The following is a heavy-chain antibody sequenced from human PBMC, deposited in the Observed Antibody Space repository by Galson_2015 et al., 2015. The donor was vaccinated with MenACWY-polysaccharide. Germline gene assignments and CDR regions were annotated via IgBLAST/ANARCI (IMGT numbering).Heavy chain of an antibody. V-gene: IGHV3-7*01. CDR3: ARQRGYSYGYNDY. D-gene: IGHD5-18*01. CDR2: INLDGRDK. Sequence: SLRLSCAASALTFSSYWMSWVRQAPGKGLEWVANINLDGRDKYYMDSVRGRFTISRDNARNSLYLQMNSLRVEDTAVYYCARQRGYSYGYNDYWGQGTLVTVSS. CDR1: ALTFSSYW. J-gene: IGHJ4*02.